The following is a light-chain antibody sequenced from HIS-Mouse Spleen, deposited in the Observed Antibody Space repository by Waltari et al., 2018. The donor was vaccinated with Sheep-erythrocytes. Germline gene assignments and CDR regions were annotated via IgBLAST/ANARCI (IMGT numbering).Light chain of an antibody. Sequence: QSVLTQPPSASGTPGQRVTISCSGSSSNIGSNTVNWYHQLPGTAPKLLIHSNNPRPSGVPDRFSCSKSGTSASLAISGLQSEDEADYYCAAWDDSLNGPVFGGGTKLTVL. CDR3: AAWDDSLNGPV. V-gene: IGLV1-44*01. J-gene: IGLJ2*01. CDR2: SNN. CDR1: SSNIGSNT.